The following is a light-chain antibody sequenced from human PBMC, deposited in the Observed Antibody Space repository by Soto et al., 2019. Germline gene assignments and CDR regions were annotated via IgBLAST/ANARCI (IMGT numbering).Light chain of an antibody. CDR3: QQYYDFRT. V-gene: IGKV1-5*03. Sequence: LAWYQHKPGQAPKLLIYEASKLQSGVPSRFSASGSVRDFTLTITSLQPEDSATYYCQQYYDFRTFGQGTKV. J-gene: IGKJ1*01. CDR2: EAS.